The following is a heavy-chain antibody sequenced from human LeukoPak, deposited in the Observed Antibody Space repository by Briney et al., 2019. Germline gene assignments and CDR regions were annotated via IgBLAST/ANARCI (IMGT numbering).Heavy chain of an antibody. CDR2: IYYRGST. J-gene: IGHJ6*03. CDR1: GGSISSYY. CDR3: ARAYYYYYYMDV. V-gene: IGHV4-39*07. Sequence: SETLSLTCTVSGGSISSYYWGWIRQPPGKGLEWIGSIYYRGSTYYNPSLKSRVTISVDTSKNQFSLKLTSVTAADTAVYYCARAYYYYYYMDVWGKGTTVAVSS.